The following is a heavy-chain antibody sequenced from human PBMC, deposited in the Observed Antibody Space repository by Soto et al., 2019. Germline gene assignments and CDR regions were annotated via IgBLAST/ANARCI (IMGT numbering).Heavy chain of an antibody. V-gene: IGHV2-5*02. Sequence: QITLKESGPTLVEPTQTLTLTCTFSGFSLDTRTAGVGWIRQPPGKALEWVAIIYWDNDKRYSPSLRSRLAIDKDTSKNHVVLTMTALDPVDTGTYYCAHIMITYGGVIGLDAFDIWGQGTMVTVSS. CDR3: AHIMITYGGVIGLDAFDI. CDR1: GFSLDTRTAG. D-gene: IGHD3-16*02. CDR2: IYWDNDK. J-gene: IGHJ3*02.